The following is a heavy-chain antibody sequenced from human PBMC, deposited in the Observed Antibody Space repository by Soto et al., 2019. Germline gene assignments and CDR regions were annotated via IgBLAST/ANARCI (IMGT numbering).Heavy chain of an antibody. Sequence: EVQLVESGGGLVQPGGSLRLSCAASGFTFSSYSMNWVRQAPGKGLEWVSYISSSSSTIYYADSVKGRFTISRDNAKISLYLQMNSLRAEDTAVYYCARDSGYSYGPFDYWGQGTLVTVSS. CDR2: ISSSSSTI. D-gene: IGHD5-18*01. CDR1: GFTFSSYS. V-gene: IGHV3-48*01. J-gene: IGHJ4*02. CDR3: ARDSGYSYGPFDY.